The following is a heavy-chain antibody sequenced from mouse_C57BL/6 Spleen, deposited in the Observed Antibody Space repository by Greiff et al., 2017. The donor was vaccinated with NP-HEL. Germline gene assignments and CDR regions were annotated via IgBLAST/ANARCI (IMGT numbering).Heavy chain of an antibody. CDR1: GYTFTSYW. Sequence: QVQLQQPGAELVRPGTSVKLSCKASGYTFTSYWMHWVKQRPGQGLEWIGVIDPSDSYTNYNQKFKGKATLTVDTSSSTAYMQLSSLTSEDSAVYYCARYGPSAWFAYWGQGTLVTVSA. CDR3: ARYGPSAWFAY. J-gene: IGHJ3*01. V-gene: IGHV1-59*01. CDR2: IDPSDSYT. D-gene: IGHD1-1*01.